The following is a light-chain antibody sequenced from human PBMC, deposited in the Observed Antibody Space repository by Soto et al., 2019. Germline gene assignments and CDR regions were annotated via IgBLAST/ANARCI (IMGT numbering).Light chain of an antibody. V-gene: IGKV1-5*03. CDR2: EAS. J-gene: IGKJ1*01. CDR1: QNINSW. Sequence: DIHMTQSPSTLSASVGDRVTITCRASQNINSWLAWYQQKPGKAPKLLIYEASSLEKGVPARFGGSGSGPEFTLTISSLQPDDFATYYCQQYNVYSWTFGKGTKVEIK. CDR3: QQYNVYSWT.